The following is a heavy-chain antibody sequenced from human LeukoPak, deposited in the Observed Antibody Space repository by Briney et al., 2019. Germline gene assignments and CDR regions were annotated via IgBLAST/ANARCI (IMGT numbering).Heavy chain of an antibody. CDR2: ISGSDAGT. J-gene: IGHJ4*02. V-gene: IGHV3-23*01. Sequence: SGGSLRLSCVASGFTFSTYGMSWVRQAPGKGLEWVSAISGSDAGTYYADSVKGRFTISRDNSKNTLYLQMNSLRAEDAAVYYCAKVPLGRCTGAICYSFDYWGQGTLVTVSS. CDR3: AKVPLGRCTGAICYSFDY. D-gene: IGHD2-8*02. CDR1: GFTFSTYG.